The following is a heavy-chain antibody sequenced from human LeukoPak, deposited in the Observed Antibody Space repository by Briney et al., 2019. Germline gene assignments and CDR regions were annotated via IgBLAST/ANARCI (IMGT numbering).Heavy chain of an antibody. CDR3: ARRVRFLEWTPFDP. V-gene: IGHV1-69*01. CDR2: IIPVSDTT. Sequence: SVKVSCKASGGTFSTYGISWVRQAPGQGLEWMGGIIPVSDTTNYAQKFQDRATITADEYTNTAYMELSSLRPEDTAVYYCARRVRFLEWTPFDPWGQGTLVTVSS. D-gene: IGHD3-3*01. J-gene: IGHJ5*02. CDR1: GGTFSTYG.